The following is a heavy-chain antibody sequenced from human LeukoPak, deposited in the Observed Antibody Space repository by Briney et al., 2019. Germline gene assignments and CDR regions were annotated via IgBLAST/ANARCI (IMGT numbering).Heavy chain of an antibody. CDR3: ARDEFLEWLSPPYYGMDV. D-gene: IGHD3-3*01. CDR2: IYYSGST. CDR1: GGSINSGDYY. V-gene: IGHV4-30-4*01. Sequence: SETLSLTCTASGGSINSGDYYWSWIRQPPGKGLEWIGYIYYSGSTYYNPSLKSRVTISVDTSKNQFSLKLSSVTAADTAVYYCARDEFLEWLSPPYYGMDVWGQETTVTVSS. J-gene: IGHJ6*02.